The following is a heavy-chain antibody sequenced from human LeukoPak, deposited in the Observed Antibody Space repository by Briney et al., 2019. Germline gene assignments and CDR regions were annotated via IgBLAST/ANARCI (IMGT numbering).Heavy chain of an antibody. D-gene: IGHD3-3*01. CDR3: AKGSGDFWSGYHAY. CDR2: ISGSGGST. CDR1: GFTFSSYA. Sequence: PGGSLRLSCAASGFTFSSYAMSWVRQAPGKGLEWVSAISGSGGSTYYADSVKGRFTISRDNSKNTLYLQMNSLRAEDTAVYYCAKGSGDFWSGYHAYWGQGTLVTVSS. V-gene: IGHV3-23*01. J-gene: IGHJ4*02.